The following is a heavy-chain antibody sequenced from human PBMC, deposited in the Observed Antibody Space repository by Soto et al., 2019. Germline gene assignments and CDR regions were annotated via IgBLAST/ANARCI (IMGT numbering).Heavy chain of an antibody. CDR1: GFTFSSFS. D-gene: IGHD6-19*01. V-gene: IGHV3-30-3*01. Sequence: QVQLVESGGGVVQPGRSMRLSCAASGFTFSSFSMHWVRQAPGKGLEWVTLMSYDGNNKHYADSVKGRFTISRDNSKNTLYLQMNSLRAEDTAVYYCARSIAVAGTPEFDHWGQGTLVTVSS. J-gene: IGHJ4*02. CDR3: ARSIAVAGTPEFDH. CDR2: MSYDGNNK.